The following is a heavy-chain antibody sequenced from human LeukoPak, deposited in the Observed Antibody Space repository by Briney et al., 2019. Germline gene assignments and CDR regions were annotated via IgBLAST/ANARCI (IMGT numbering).Heavy chain of an antibody. Sequence: ASVNVSCKASGYTFTSYGISWVRQAPGQGLEWMGWISAYNGNTNYAQMLQGRVTMTTDTSTSTAYMELRSLRSDDAAVYYCARDRIAVAGPGVSDYWGQGTLVTVSS. J-gene: IGHJ4*02. CDR2: ISAYNGNT. V-gene: IGHV1-18*01. CDR1: GYTFTSYG. D-gene: IGHD6-19*01. CDR3: ARDRIAVAGPGVSDY.